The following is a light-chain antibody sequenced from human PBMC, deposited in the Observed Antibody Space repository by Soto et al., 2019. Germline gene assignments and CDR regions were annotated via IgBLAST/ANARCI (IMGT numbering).Light chain of an antibody. V-gene: IGKV3-20*01. CDR3: QQYVSSVT. Sequence: EIVLTQSPGSLSLSPGERATLSCRASQSVDSSFFACYQQKPGQAPRLLIYGASNRATGIPDRFSGRGSGTHFTLTITGLEPEDFAVYYCQQYVSSVTFGQGTKVEIK. CDR2: GAS. J-gene: IGKJ1*01. CDR1: QSVDSSF.